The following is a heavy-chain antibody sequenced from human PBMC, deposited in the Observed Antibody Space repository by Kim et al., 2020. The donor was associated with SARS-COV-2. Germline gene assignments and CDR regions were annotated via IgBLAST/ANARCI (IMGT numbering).Heavy chain of an antibody. Sequence: GGSLRLSCAASGFTFSSYGMHWVRQAPGKGLEWVAVIWYDGSNKYYADSVKGRFTISRDNSKNTLYLQMNSLRAEDTAVYYCARVYSPPDYDSSGYYGLAFDIWGQGTMVTVSS. CDR3: ARVYSPPDYDSSGYYGLAFDI. V-gene: IGHV3-33*08. D-gene: IGHD3-22*01. J-gene: IGHJ3*02. CDR1: GFTFSSYG. CDR2: IWYDGSNK.